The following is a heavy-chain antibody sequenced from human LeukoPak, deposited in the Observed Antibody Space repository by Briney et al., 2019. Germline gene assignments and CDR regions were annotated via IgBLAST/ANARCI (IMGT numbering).Heavy chain of an antibody. Sequence: GGSLRLSCAASGFTFSSYWMSWVRQAPGRGLEWVANIKQDGSEKYYVDSVKGRFTISRDNSKNTLYLQMNSLRAEDTALYYCAKSGAYTPIDYWDQGALVTVSS. CDR1: GFTFSSYW. CDR3: AKSGAYTPIDY. J-gene: IGHJ4*02. CDR2: IKQDGSEK. D-gene: IGHD2-8*02. V-gene: IGHV3-7*03.